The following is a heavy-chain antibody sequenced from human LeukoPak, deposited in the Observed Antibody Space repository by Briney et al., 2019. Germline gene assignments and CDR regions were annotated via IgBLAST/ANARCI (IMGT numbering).Heavy chain of an antibody. V-gene: IGHV5-51*01. J-gene: IGHJ4*02. D-gene: IGHD2-21*02. Sequence: GESLKISCKGSGYSXTSYWIGWVRQMPXXGLEWMGIIYPGDSDTRYSPSFQGQVTISADKSISTAYLQWSSLKASDTAMYYCALVTAIHQAFDYWGQGTLVTVSS. CDR2: IYPGDSDT. CDR3: ALVTAIHQAFDY. CDR1: GYSXTSYW.